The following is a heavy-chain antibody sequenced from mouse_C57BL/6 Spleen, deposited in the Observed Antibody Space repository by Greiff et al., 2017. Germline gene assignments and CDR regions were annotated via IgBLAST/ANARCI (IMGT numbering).Heavy chain of an antibody. CDR1: GYTFTDYN. CDR3: ARYYYGSSYGWYFDV. CDR2: INPNNGGT. V-gene: IGHV1-22*01. J-gene: IGHJ1*03. Sequence: DVKLQESGPELVKPGASVKMSCKASGYTFTDYNMHWVKQSHGKSLEWIGYINPNNGGTSYNQKFKGKATLTVNKSSSTAYMERRSLTSEDSAVYYCARYYYGSSYGWYFDVWGTGTTVTVSS. D-gene: IGHD1-1*01.